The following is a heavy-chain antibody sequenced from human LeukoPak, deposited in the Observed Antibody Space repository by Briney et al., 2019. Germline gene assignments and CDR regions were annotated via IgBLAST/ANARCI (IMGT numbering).Heavy chain of an antibody. Sequence: PGGSLRLSCAASGFTVSSNYMSWVRQAPGKGLEWVSVIYSGGSTYYADSVKGRFTISRHNSKNTLYLQMNSLRAEDTAVYYCARESVGIRRAFDIWGQGTMVTVSS. CDR3: ARESVGIRRAFDI. CDR2: IYSGGST. CDR1: GFTVSSNY. J-gene: IGHJ3*02. D-gene: IGHD1-26*01. V-gene: IGHV3-53*04.